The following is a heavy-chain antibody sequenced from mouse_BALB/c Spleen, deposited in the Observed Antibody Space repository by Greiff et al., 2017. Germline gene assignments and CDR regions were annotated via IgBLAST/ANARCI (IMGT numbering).Heavy chain of an antibody. CDR2: IYPGNSDT. CDR3: TRGAVVVPYAMDY. J-gene: IGHJ4*01. CDR1: GYTFTSYW. V-gene: IGHV1-5*01. D-gene: IGHD1-1*01. Sequence: DVKLQESGTVLARPGASVKMSCKASGYTFTSYWMHWVKQRPGQGLEWIGAIYPGNSDTSYNQKFKGKAKLTAVTSTSTAYMELSSLTNEDSAVYYCTRGAVVVPYAMDYWGQGTSVTVSS.